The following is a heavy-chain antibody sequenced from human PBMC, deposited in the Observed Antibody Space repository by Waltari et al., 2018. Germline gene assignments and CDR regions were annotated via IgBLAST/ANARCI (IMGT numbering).Heavy chain of an antibody. CDR1: GGSISSGGYY. CDR2: IDYSGST. D-gene: IGHD3-3*01. V-gene: IGHV4-31*01. J-gene: IGHJ3*02. CDR3: ARTTIFGVVIPFAFDI. Sequence: QVQLQESGPGLVKPSQTLSLTCTVSGGSISSGGYYWSWIRQHPGKGLEWIGYIDYSGSTYYNPSLKSLVTISVDTSKNQFSLKLSSVTAADTAVYYCARTTIFGVVIPFAFDIWGQGTMVTVSS.